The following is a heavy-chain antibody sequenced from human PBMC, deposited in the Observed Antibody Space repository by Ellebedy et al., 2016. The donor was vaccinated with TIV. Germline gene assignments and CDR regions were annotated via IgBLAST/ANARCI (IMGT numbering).Heavy chain of an antibody. CDR3: ARGFRYGSGRWPLDY. CDR2: ISAYNGNT. V-gene: IGHV1-18*01. D-gene: IGHD4-23*01. J-gene: IGHJ4*02. CDR1: GYTFTSYA. Sequence: AASVKVSCKASGYTFTSYAMHWVRQAPGQRLEWMGWISAYNGNTNYAQKLQGRVTMTTDTSTSTAYMELRSLRSDDTAVYYCARGFRYGSGRWPLDYWGQGTLVTVSS.